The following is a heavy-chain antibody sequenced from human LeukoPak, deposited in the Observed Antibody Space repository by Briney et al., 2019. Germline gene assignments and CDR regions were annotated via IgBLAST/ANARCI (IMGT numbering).Heavy chain of an antibody. J-gene: IGHJ6*02. CDR1: GYTFTGYY. D-gene: IGHD3-3*01. CDR3: ARYRTIFGVVTSYYYGMDV. V-gene: IGHV1-2*02. Sequence: ASVKVSCKASGYTFTGYYMHWVRQAPGQGLEWMGWINPNSGGTNYAQKFQGRVTMTRDTSISTAYMELSSLRSEDTAVYYCARYRTIFGVVTSYYYGMDVWGQGTTVTVSS. CDR2: INPNSGGT.